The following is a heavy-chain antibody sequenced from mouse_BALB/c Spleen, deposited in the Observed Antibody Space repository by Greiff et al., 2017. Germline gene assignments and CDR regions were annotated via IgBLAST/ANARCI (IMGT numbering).Heavy chain of an antibody. CDR3: ARQDYRYGLYAMDY. V-gene: IGHV2-6-2*01. J-gene: IGHJ4*01. Sequence: QVQLQQSGPDLVAPSQSLSITCTVSGFSLTSYGVHWVRQPPGKGLEWLVVIWSDGSTTCNSALKSRLSIGKDNSKSQVFLKMNSLQTDDTAMYYCARQDYRYGLYAMDYWGQGTSVTVSS. D-gene: IGHD2-14*01. CDR1: GFSLTSYG. CDR2: IWSDGST.